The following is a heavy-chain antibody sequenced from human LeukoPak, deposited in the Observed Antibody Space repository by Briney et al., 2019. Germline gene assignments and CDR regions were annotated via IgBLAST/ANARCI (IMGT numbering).Heavy chain of an antibody. J-gene: IGHJ6*02. V-gene: IGHV1-2*02. D-gene: IGHD1-1*01. Sequence: DSVKVSCKASGYTFTGYYMHWVRQAPGQGPEWMGWINPNSGGTNYAQKFQGRVTMTRDTSISTAYMELSRLRSDDTAVYYCAREGTFTLKRYYYYGMDVWGQGTTVTVSS. CDR3: AREGTFTLKRYYYYGMDV. CDR2: INPNSGGT. CDR1: GYTFTGYY.